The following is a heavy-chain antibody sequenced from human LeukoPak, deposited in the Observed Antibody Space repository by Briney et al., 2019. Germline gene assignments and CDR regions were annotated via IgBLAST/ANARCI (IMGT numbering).Heavy chain of an antibody. CDR1: GYTFTSYG. CDR2: ISAYNGNT. CDR3: AKDMISRMEPNFFDY. D-gene: IGHD1-1*01. J-gene: IGHJ4*02. Sequence: ASVKVSCKASGYTFTSYGISWVRQAPGQGLEWMGWISAYNGNTNYAQKLQGRVTMTTDTSTSTAYMELRSLRSDDTAVYYCAKDMISRMEPNFFDYWGQGTLVTVSS. V-gene: IGHV1-18*01.